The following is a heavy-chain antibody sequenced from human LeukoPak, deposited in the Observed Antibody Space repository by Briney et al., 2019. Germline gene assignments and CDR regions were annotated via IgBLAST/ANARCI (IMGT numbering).Heavy chain of an antibody. Sequence: ASLKGSCKASGYTFTGYYMHRVRQAPGQGREWMGWINPNSGGTNYAQKFQGRVTMTRDTSISTAYMELSRLRSADTAVYYCASLGSGWSSAFDYWGQGTLVTVSS. CDR3: ASLGSGWSSAFDY. CDR1: GYTFTGYY. V-gene: IGHV1-2*02. CDR2: INPNSGGT. D-gene: IGHD6-19*01. J-gene: IGHJ4*02.